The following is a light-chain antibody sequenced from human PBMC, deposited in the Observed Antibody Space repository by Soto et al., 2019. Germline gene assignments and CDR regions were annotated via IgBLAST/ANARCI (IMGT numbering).Light chain of an antibody. V-gene: IGKV3-20*01. CDR1: QSVRSSY. J-gene: IGKJ1*01. CDR2: GAS. CDR3: QQYTDSRT. Sequence: EIVFTQSPGTLSLSPGERATLSCRASQSVRSSYVAWYQQKPGQAPRLLIYGASSRATDVPDRFSGSGSGTDFTLTISRLEPEDFAVYYCQQYTDSRTFGQGTKVDIK.